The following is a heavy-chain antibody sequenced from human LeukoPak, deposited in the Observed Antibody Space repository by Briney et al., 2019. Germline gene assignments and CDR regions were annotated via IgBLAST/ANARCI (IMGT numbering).Heavy chain of an antibody. CDR2: IYSGGST. CDR1: GYIVSSNY. D-gene: IGHD2-2*01. V-gene: IGHV3-53*01. CDR3: ARVVLVPAAMTGPFDN. Sequence: PGGSLRLSCAASGYIVSSNYMTWVRQAPGKGLEWVSVIYSGGSTYYADSVKGRFTFFRDNSKNTLYLQMNSLRAEDTAVYYCARVVLVPAAMTGPFDNWGQGTLVTVSS. J-gene: IGHJ4*02.